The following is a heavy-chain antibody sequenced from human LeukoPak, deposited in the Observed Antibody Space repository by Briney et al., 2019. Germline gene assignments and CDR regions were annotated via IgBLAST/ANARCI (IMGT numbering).Heavy chain of an antibody. J-gene: IGHJ6*03. D-gene: IGHD6-19*01. V-gene: IGHV1-46*01. Sequence: GASVKVSCKASGYTFTSYYMHWVRQAPGQGLEWMGIINPSGGSTSYAQKFQGRVTMTRDTSTSTAYMELRSLRSDDTAVYYCARGSSGWYEGNYYYYMDVWGKGTTVTVSS. CDR2: INPSGGST. CDR1: GYTFTSYY. CDR3: ARGSSGWYEGNYYYYMDV.